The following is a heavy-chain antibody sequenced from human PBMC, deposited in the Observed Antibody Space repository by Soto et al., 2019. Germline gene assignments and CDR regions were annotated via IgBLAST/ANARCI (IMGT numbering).Heavy chain of an antibody. CDR2: IWYDGSNK. CDR1: GFTFSSYG. CDR3: AGGGSSSWNHYFDY. Sequence: GGSLRLSCAASGFTFSSYGMHWVRQAPGKGLEWVAVIWYDGSNKYYADSVKGRFTISRDNSKNTLYLQMNSLRAEDTAVYYCAGGGSSSWNHYFDYWGQGTLVTVSS. D-gene: IGHD6-13*01. V-gene: IGHV3-33*01. J-gene: IGHJ4*02.